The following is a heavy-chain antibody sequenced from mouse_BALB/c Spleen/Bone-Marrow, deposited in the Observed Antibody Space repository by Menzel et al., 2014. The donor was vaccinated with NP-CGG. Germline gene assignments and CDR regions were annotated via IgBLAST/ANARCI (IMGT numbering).Heavy chain of an antibody. Sequence: EVQLVESGGGLVKPGGSLKLSCAASGFSFSSYSMSWVRQTPEKRLEWVATISSGGHDTYYPDSVKGRFTISRDNAKNTLYPQMSSLKSEDTAMYYCSKDGGYDYSYYFDYWGQGTTLTVSS. CDR3: SKDGGYDYSYYFDY. CDR1: GFSFSSYS. CDR2: ISSGGHDT. J-gene: IGHJ2*01. V-gene: IGHV5-6-4*01. D-gene: IGHD2-4*01.